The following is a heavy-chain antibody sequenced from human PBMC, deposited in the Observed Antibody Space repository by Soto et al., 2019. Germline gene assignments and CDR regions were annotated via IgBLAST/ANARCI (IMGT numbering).Heavy chain of an antibody. CDR3: ATGSLPFYF. J-gene: IGHJ4*02. CDR2: INHSGST. Sequence: LSLTCAVYGGSFSGYYWSWIRQPPGKGLEWIGEINHSGSTNYNPSLKSRVTISVDTSKNQFSLKLSSVTAADTAVYYCATGSLPFYFWGPGTLVTVSS. CDR1: GGSFSGYY. V-gene: IGHV4-34*01. D-gene: IGHD3-10*01.